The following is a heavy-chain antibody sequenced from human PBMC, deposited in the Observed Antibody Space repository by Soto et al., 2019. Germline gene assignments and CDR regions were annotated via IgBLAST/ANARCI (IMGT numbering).Heavy chain of an antibody. V-gene: IGHV3-30*18. CDR3: AKGDQPLLYPAAYYFDY. D-gene: IGHD2-2*02. CDR1: GFTFSSYG. J-gene: IGHJ4*02. CDR2: ISYDGSNK. Sequence: QVQLVESGGGVVQPGRSLRLSCAASGFTFSSYGMHWVRQAPGKGLEWVAVISYDGSNKYYADSVKGRFTISRDNSKNTLYLQMNSLRAEDTAVEYCAKGDQPLLYPAAYYFDYWGQGTLVTVSS.